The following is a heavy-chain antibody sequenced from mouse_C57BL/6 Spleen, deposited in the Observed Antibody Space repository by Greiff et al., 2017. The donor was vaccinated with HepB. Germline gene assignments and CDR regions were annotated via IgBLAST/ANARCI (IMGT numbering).Heavy chain of an antibody. Sequence: EVKLVESGGGLVKPGGSLKLSCAASGFTFSDYGMHWVRQAPEKGLEWVAYISSGSSTIYYADTVKGRFTISRDNAKNTLFLQMTSLRSEDTAMYYCARTGTKAWFAYWGQGTLVTVSA. D-gene: IGHD4-1*01. CDR2: ISSGSSTI. J-gene: IGHJ3*01. CDR1: GFTFSDYG. V-gene: IGHV5-17*01. CDR3: ARTGTKAWFAY.